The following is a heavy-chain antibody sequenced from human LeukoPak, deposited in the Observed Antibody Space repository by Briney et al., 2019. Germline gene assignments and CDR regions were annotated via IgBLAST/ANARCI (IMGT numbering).Heavy chain of an antibody. J-gene: IGHJ4*02. V-gene: IGHV4-59*01. CDR2: IYYSGST. Sequence: SETLSLTCTVSGGSISSYYWSWLRQPPGKGLEWIGYIYYSGSTNYNPSLKSRVTISVDTSKNQFSLKLSSVTAADTAVYYCARDGRDFWSGYYHGHFDYWGQGTLVTVSS. CDR1: GGSISSYY. D-gene: IGHD3-3*01. CDR3: ARDGRDFWSGYYHGHFDY.